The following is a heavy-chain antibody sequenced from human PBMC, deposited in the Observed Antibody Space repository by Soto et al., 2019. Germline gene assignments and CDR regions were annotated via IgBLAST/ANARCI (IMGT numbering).Heavy chain of an antibody. CDR3: AKNGQPPYYYYGMDV. Sequence: ASVKVSCKASGYTFTSYGISWVRQAPGQGLEWMGWISGYNGDTKYAQKFQGRVTMTVDTSTTTAYMELRSLTSDDRAVYYCAKNGQPPYYYYGMDVWGQGTTVTLSS. D-gene: IGHD2-8*01. J-gene: IGHJ6*02. CDR2: ISGYNGDT. V-gene: IGHV1-18*01. CDR1: GYTFTSYG.